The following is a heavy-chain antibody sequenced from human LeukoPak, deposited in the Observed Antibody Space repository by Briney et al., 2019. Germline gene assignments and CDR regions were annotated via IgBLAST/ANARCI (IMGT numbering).Heavy chain of an antibody. D-gene: IGHD2-15*01. CDR3: ARLVVVAATYYYYGMDV. CDR1: GFTFSSYS. Sequence: AGGSLRLSCAASGFTFSSYSMNWVRQAPGKGLEWVSSISSSSSYIYYADSVKGRFTISRDNAKNSLYLQMNSLRAEDTAVYYCARLVVVAATYYYYGMDVWGQGTTVTVSS. V-gene: IGHV3-21*01. CDR2: ISSSSSYI. J-gene: IGHJ6*02.